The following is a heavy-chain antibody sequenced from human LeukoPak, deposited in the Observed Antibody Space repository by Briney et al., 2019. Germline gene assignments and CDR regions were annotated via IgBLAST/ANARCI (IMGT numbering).Heavy chain of an antibody. V-gene: IGHV3-7*01. CDR2: IKQDGSEK. J-gene: IGHJ4*02. D-gene: IGHD1-26*01. Sequence: GGSLRLSCAASGFTFSSYWMSWVRQAPGKGLEWVANIKQDGSEKYYVDSVKGRFTISRDNAKNSLYLQMNSLRAEDTAVYYCARGQDSGSYYFDYWGQGTLVTVSS. CDR3: ARGQDSGSYYFDY. CDR1: GFTFSSYW.